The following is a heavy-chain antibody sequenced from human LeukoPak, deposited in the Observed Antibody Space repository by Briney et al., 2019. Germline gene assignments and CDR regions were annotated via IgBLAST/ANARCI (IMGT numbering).Heavy chain of an antibody. CDR1: GGTFSSYA. V-gene: IGHV1-69*13. J-gene: IGHJ6*02. CDR3: ARGYCSGGSCPPYYYYGMDV. Sequence: ASVKVSCKASGGTFSSYAISWVRQAPGQGLEWMGGIIPIFGTANYAQKFQGRVTITADESTSTAYMELSSLRSEDTAVYYCARGYCSGGSCPPYYYYGMDVWGQGTTVTASS. CDR2: IIPIFGTA. D-gene: IGHD2-15*01.